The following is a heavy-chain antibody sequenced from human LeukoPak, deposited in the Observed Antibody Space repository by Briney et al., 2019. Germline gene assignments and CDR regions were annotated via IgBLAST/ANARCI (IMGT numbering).Heavy chain of an antibody. CDR2: IYYSGST. CDR1: GFTFSSYW. J-gene: IGHJ5*02. Sequence: KAGGSLRLSCAASGFTFSSYWMSWIRQPPGKGLEWIGYIYYSGSTNYNPSLKSRVTISVDTSKNQFSLKLSSVTAADTAVYYCARGKEYYYGSGSKGNWFDPWGQGTLVTVSS. D-gene: IGHD3-10*01. V-gene: IGHV4-59*12. CDR3: ARGKEYYYGSGSKGNWFDP.